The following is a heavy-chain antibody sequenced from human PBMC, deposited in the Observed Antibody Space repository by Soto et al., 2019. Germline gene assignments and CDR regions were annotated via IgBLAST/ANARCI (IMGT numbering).Heavy chain of an antibody. J-gene: IGHJ4*02. CDR1: GFTFNRHW. CDR3: MRTGWNPPEY. CDR2: IKEDGSEK. Sequence: EVQLVESGGGLVQPGGSLRLSCAVSGFTFNRHWMSWVRQTPGKGLEWVASIKEDGSEKSYVDSVKGRFTISRDNAKNSLFLQMNSLRVEDTAVYYCMRTGWNPPEYWGQGSLVTVSS. V-gene: IGHV3-7*01. D-gene: IGHD1-1*01.